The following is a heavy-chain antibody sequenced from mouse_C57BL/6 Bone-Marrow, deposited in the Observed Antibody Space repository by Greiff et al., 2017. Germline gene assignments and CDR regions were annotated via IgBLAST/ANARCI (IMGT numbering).Heavy chain of an antibody. V-gene: IGHV5-15*01. Sequence: VQLKESGGGLVQPGGSLKLSCAASGFTFSDYGMAWVRQAPRKGLEWVAFISNLAYSIYYADTVTGRITISRENAKNTQYLEMSSLRSEDTAMYYCARQIIEDYAMDYWGQGTSVTVSS. D-gene: IGHD2-4*01. J-gene: IGHJ4*01. CDR2: ISNLAYSI. CDR3: ARQIIEDYAMDY. CDR1: GFTFSDYG.